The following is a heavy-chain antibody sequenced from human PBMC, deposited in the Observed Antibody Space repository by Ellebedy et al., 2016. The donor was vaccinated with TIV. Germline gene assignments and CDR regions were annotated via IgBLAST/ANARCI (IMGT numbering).Heavy chain of an antibody. CDR1: GYTFTSYA. CDR3: ARRGYSSGPYWAFDI. J-gene: IGHJ3*02. D-gene: IGHD6-19*01. CDR2: INAGNGNT. Sequence: ASVKVSCKASGYTFTSYAMHWVRQAPGQRLEWMGWINAGNGNTKYSQKFQGRVTITRDTSASTAYMELSSLRSEDTAVYYCARRGYSSGPYWAFDIWGQGTLVTVPS. V-gene: IGHV1-3*01.